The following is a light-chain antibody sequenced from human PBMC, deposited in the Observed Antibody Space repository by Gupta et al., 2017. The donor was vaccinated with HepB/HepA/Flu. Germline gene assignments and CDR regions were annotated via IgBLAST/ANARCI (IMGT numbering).Light chain of an antibody. CDR1: QGIGNY. CDR2: SAS. CDR3: QQYNSYPFT. J-gene: IGKJ5*01. V-gene: IGKV1-16*01. Sequence: DTQLTQSIFLFSAYVGDRVTITCRASQGIGNYLAWYQQKPGAAPKSLIYSASSLQIGVPSRFSGSGSATDFTLTISNLQPEDFATYYCQQYNSYPFTFGQGTQLEIK.